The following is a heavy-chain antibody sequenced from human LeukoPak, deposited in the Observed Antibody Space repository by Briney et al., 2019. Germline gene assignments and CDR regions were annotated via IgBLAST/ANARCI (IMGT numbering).Heavy chain of an antibody. CDR1: GGSFSGYY. D-gene: IGHD6-19*01. V-gene: IGHV4-34*01. CDR2: INHSGST. J-gene: IGHJ4*02. CDR3: ARGSTLGAGTRPHDY. Sequence: SETLSLTRAVDGGSFSGYYWSWIRQPPGRGLEWIGEINHSGSTNYNPSLKSRVTISVDTSKNQFSLKLSSVTAADTAVYYCARGSTLGAGTRPHDYWARGTLVTVSS.